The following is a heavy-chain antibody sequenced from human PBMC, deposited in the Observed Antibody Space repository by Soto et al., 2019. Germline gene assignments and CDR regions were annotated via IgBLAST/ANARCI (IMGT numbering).Heavy chain of an antibody. CDR1: GFTFSSYA. V-gene: IGHV3-23*01. CDR3: AKSRVFIGAIVTLLDS. CDR2: ISGSGGST. Sequence: PGGSLRLSCAASGFTFSSYAMNWVRQAPGKGLEWVSVISGSGGSTYYADSVKGRFTISRDNSKNTLHLQMNGLRADDTALYFCAKSRVFIGAIVTLLDSWGQGTQVTVSS. J-gene: IGHJ4*02. D-gene: IGHD3-16*02.